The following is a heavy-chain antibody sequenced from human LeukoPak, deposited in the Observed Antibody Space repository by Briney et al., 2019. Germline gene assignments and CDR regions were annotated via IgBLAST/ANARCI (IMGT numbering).Heavy chain of an antibody. V-gene: IGHV3-74*01. CDR2: IKDDGSHT. J-gene: IGHJ4*02. CDR1: GFTFSSHW. Sequence: GGSLRLSCAASGFTFSSHWMHWVRQAPGKGLVWVSRIKDDGSHTNYADSVKGRFTISRDNAKNTPSLQMDSLRAEDTAVYYCARGSGIITGIDEWGQGTLVTVSS. D-gene: IGHD6-25*01. CDR3: ARGSGIITGIDE.